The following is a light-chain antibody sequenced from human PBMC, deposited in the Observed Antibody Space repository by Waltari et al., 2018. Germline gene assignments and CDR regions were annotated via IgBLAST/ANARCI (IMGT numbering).Light chain of an antibody. J-gene: IGKJ5*01. CDR3: QQYNRWPPIT. CDR2: EAS. V-gene: IGKV3-15*01. CDR1: QSIASN. Sequence: EVVMTQSPATLSLFPGERATLSSRASQSIASNLAWYQQKPAQAPRLLIYEASTRATGISARFRGSGSGAEFTLTISSLQSEDSAVYYCQQYNRWPPITFGQGTRLEIK.